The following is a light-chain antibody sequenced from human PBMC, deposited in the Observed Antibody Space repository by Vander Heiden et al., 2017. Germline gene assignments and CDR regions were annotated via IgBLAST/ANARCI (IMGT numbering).Light chain of an antibody. V-gene: IGKV2-28*01. J-gene: IGKJ2*01. Sequence: DMVVNQSPLSLPVTPGEPASISCRSSQSLLHRNGYNYFHWFLQKPGQSPQLLIYWGSNRASGVPDRFSGSGSGRYFTLQISRVEAEDVGVYYCMQALQTPYTFGQGTKLVIK. CDR2: WGS. CDR1: QSLLHRNGYNY. CDR3: MQALQTPYT.